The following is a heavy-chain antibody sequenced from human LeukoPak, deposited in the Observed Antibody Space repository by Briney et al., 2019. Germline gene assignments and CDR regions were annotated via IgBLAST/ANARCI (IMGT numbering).Heavy chain of an antibody. D-gene: IGHD6-6*01. Sequence: GESLKFSCKGFGYRFTSYWIGWVRKMPGKGLEGMVIIYPGDSDTRYSPSLQGQVTISADKSISTAYLQWSSLKATDTAMYYCARMRQLGMYYFDYWGQGTLVTVSS. CDR3: ARMRQLGMYYFDY. CDR2: IYPGDSDT. V-gene: IGHV5-51*01. CDR1: GYRFTSYW. J-gene: IGHJ4*02.